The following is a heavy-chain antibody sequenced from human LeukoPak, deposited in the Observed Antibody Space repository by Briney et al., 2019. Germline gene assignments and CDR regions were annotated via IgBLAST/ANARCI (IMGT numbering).Heavy chain of an antibody. D-gene: IGHD2-2*01. CDR2: ISGSGGST. J-gene: IGHJ6*03. Sequence: GGSLRLSCEASGFTFSTYGINWVRQAPGKGLEWVSAISGSGGSTYYADSVKGRFTISRDNSKNTLWLQMNSLKGEDTAVYYCARKGVVVVPAAMYDYYYYYMDVWGKGTTVTVSS. CDR1: GFTFSTYG. V-gene: IGHV3-23*01. CDR3: ARKGVVVVPAAMYDYYYYYMDV.